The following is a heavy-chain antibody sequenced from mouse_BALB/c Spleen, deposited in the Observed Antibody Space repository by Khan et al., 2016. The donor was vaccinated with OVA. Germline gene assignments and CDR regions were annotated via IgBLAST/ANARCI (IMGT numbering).Heavy chain of an antibody. CDR2: IDPFNGGT. D-gene: IGHD3-3*01. CDR3: ARGTFDY. V-gene: IGHV1S135*01. Sequence: VQLQQSGPELMKPGASVNISCKASGYSFTSYYIHWVRQSHGKSLEWIGYIDPFNGGTDYNQKFKDKATLTVDKSSNTAFMHLSSLTSEDSAVYYYARGTFDYWGQGTLVTVSA. J-gene: IGHJ3*01. CDR1: GYSFTSYY.